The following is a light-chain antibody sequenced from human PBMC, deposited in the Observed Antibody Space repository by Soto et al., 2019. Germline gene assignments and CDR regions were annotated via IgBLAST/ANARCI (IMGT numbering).Light chain of an antibody. Sequence: EIVLTQSPATLSLSPGERATLSCRASQSVSSYLAWYQQKPGQAPRLLIYDASNRASGIQARFSGIGSATDFTLSRSSLEPEDFAVYYCQQRSNWPPTFGGGTKVEIK. J-gene: IGKJ4*01. CDR2: DAS. CDR3: QQRSNWPPT. V-gene: IGKV3-11*01. CDR1: QSVSSY.